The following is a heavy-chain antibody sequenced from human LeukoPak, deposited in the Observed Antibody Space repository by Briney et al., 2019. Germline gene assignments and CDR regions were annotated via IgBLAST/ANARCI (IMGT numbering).Heavy chain of an antibody. J-gene: IGHJ4*02. CDR1: GYTFTGYY. V-gene: IGHV1-2*02. D-gene: IGHD3-3*01. CDR2: INPNSGGT. CDR3: ARDQTTYYDFWSGYPKTYYFDY. Sequence: ASVKVSCKASGYTFTGYYMHWVRQAPGQGLEWMGWINPNSGGTNYAQKFQGRVTMTRDTSISTAYMELGRLRSDDTAVYYCARDQTTYYDFWSGYPKTYYFDYWGQGTLVTVSS.